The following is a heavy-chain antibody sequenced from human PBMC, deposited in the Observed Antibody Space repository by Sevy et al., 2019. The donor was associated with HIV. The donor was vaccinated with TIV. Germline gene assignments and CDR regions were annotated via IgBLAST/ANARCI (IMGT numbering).Heavy chain of an antibody. V-gene: IGHV3-48*02. CDR3: TRNRGYHTFDH. Sequence: GESLKISCAASGFTISIFDLDWVRQAPGKGLEWVSYIRGSSGSYMPYYADSVKGRFTISRDNAKNSLYLQMNSLRDEDTALYYCTRNRGYHTFDHWGQGTLVTVSS. D-gene: IGHD5-12*01. J-gene: IGHJ4*02. CDR1: GFTISIFD. CDR2: IRGSSGSY.